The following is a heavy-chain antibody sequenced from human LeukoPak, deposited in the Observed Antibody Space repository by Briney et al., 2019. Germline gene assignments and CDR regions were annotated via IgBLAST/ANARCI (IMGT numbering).Heavy chain of an antibody. V-gene: IGHV1-18*01. CDR1: GYTFTSYG. CDR3: ARGYCSGGSCYGYYFDY. J-gene: IGHJ4*02. D-gene: IGHD2-15*01. Sequence: ASVKVSCKASGYTFTSYGISWVRQAPGQGLEWMGWISAYNGNTNYAQKLQGRVTMTTDTSTSTAYMELRSLRSDDTAVYYCARGYCSGGSCYGYYFDYWGQGTLVTVSS. CDR2: ISAYNGNT.